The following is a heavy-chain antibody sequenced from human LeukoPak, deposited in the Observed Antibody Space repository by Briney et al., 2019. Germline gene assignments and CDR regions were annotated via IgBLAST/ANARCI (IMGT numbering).Heavy chain of an antibody. CDR1: GYTFTGCY. D-gene: IGHD6-13*01. J-gene: IGHJ6*02. CDR2: INPNSGGT. CDR3: ARDIAGYYYYGMDV. Sequence: ASVRVSCKASGYTFTGCYMHWVRQAPGQGLEWMGWINPNSGGTNYAQKFQGRVTMTRDTSISTAYMELSRLRSDDTAVYYCARDIAGYYYYGMDVWGQGTTVTVSS. V-gene: IGHV1-2*02.